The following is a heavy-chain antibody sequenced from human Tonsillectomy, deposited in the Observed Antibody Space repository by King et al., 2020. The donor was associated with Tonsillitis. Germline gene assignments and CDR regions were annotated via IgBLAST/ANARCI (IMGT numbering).Heavy chain of an antibody. D-gene: IGHD2-21*01. V-gene: IGHV4-61*02. J-gene: IGHJ4*02. CDR3: ASRASTDY. CDR1: GGSINSGSYS. Sequence: QLQESGPGLVKPSQTLSLTCTVSGGSINSGSYSWGWIRQPAGRGLEWIGRRYTSGSANYNPPLKNRATLSVDTSKNQFSLKLSSVTAADTAIYYCASRASTDYWGQGVLVTVSS. CDR2: RYTSGSA.